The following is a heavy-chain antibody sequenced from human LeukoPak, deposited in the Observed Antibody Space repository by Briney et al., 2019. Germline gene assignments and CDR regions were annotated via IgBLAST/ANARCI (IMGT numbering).Heavy chain of an antibody. CDR3: ARLPYSSGWYVY. V-gene: IGHV4-34*01. CDR2: INHSGST. Sequence: SETLSLTRAVYGGSFSGYYWSWIRQPPGKGLEWIGEINHSGSTNYNPSLKSRVTISVDTSKNQFSLKLSSVTAADTAVYYCARLPYSSGWYVYWGQGTLVTVSS. CDR1: GGSFSGYY. D-gene: IGHD6-19*01. J-gene: IGHJ4*02.